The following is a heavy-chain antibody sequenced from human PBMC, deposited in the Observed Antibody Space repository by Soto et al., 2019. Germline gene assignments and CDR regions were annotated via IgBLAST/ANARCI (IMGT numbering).Heavy chain of an antibody. V-gene: IGHV1-69*13. D-gene: IGHD3-3*01. Sequence: AASVKVSFKASGGSFGNSAINWVRQTHGQGLEWLGGFIPVYRTLNYAQKFQGRVTITADESTGTAYMTLSSLASNDTAVYYCATGVIWIGYFTVDSWGQGTRVTVSS. CDR1: GGSFGNSA. J-gene: IGHJ4*02. CDR3: ATGVIWIGYFTVDS. CDR2: FIPVYRTL.